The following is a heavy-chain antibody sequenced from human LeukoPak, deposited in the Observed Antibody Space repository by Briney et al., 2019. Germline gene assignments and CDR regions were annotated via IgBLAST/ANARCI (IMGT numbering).Heavy chain of an antibody. J-gene: IGHJ3*02. CDR1: GYTFTSYG. Sequence: GASVKVSCKASGYTFTSYGISWVRQAPGQGLEWMGWISAYNGNTNYAQKLQGRVTMTTDTSTSTAYMELRSLRSDDTAVYYCARDRRFYDFWSGYPDDAFDIWGQGTMVTVSS. CDR3: ARDRRFYDFWSGYPDDAFDI. V-gene: IGHV1-18*01. D-gene: IGHD3-3*01. CDR2: ISAYNGNT.